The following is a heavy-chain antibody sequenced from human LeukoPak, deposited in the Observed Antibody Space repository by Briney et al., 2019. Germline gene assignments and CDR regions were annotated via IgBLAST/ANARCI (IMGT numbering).Heavy chain of an antibody. J-gene: IGHJ4*02. CDR2: IYSGGST. CDR1: GFTFSSYE. CDR3: AKDRRIVGATRPDY. Sequence: PGGSLRLSCAASGFTFSSYEMNWVRQAPGKRLEWVSVIYSGGSTYYADSVKGRFTISRDNSKNTLYLQMNSLRAEDTAVYYCAKDRRIVGATRPDYWGQGTLVTVSS. D-gene: IGHD1-26*01. V-gene: IGHV3-66*02.